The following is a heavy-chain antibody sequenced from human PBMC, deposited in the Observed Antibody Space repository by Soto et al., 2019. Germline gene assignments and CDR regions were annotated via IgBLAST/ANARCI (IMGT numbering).Heavy chain of an antibody. CDR2: VSGYNDKT. CDR1: GYTFTNHG. J-gene: IGHJ4*02. D-gene: IGHD2-21*01. Sequence: GSVKVSCKASGYTFTNHGISWVRQAPGQGLEWVGWVSGYNDKTKSAQKFQGRVTMTTDTSTSTAYMELRSLRSDDTAVYYCARDFYPVAYFFDYWGQGTMVTVS. CDR3: ARDFYPVAYFFDY. V-gene: IGHV1-18*04.